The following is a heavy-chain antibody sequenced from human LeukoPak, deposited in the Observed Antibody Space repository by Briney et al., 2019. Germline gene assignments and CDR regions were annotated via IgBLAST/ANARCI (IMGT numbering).Heavy chain of an antibody. V-gene: IGHV1-2*02. D-gene: IGHD3-10*01. J-gene: IGHJ2*01. Sequence: GASVKVSCKASGYTFTAYYMHWVRQAPGQGLEWMGWINPNSGGTNYAQKFQGSVTMTRDTSINTAYMELSSLRSDDTAVYYCAREMGSGSYYRNRYFDLWGRGTLVTVSS. CDR2: INPNSGGT. CDR3: AREMGSGSYYRNRYFDL. CDR1: GYTFTAYY.